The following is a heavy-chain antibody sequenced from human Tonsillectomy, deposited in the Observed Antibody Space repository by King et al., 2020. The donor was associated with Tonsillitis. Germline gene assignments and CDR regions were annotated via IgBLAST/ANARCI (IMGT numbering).Heavy chain of an antibody. Sequence: VQLQESGPGLVKPSETLSLTCAVSGYSISSGYYWGWIRQPPGKGLEWIGSIHHSGSTYYNPSVKSRVTISVDTSKNQFSLWLSSVTAADTALYFCVRDGGGDHSGYDTGVSNYWGQGTLVTVSS. J-gene: IGHJ4*02. V-gene: IGHV4-38-2*02. CDR1: GYSISSGYY. D-gene: IGHD5-12*01. CDR3: VRDGGGDHSGYDTGVSNY. CDR2: IHHSGST.